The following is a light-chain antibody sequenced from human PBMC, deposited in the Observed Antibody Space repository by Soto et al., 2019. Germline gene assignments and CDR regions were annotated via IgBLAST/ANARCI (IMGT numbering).Light chain of an antibody. V-gene: IGLV2-14*03. CDR3: TSFTSRNIVI. CDR2: DVS. J-gene: IGLJ7*01. Sequence: QSVLTQPASVSGSPGQSISISCTGTTNDVGGYDYVSWYQQHPGEAPKLIIFDVSLRPSGVSNRFSGSKSGNTASLTISGLQTEDEADYYCTSFTSRNIVIFGGGTQLTVL. CDR1: TNDVGGYDY.